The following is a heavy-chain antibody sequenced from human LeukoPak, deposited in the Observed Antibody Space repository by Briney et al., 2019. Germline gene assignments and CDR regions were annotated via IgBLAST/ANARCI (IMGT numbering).Heavy chain of an antibody. V-gene: IGHV4-34*01. J-gene: IGHJ4*02. D-gene: IGHD3-9*01. CDR2: INHSGST. CDR1: DGSFSGYY. Sequence: SETLSLTCAVYDGSFSGYYWSWIRQPPGKGLEWIGEINHSGSTNYNPSLKSRVTISVDTSKNKFSLKLSSAPAADTAVYYCASGVLRYFAWFPHFDYWGQGTLVTVSS. CDR3: ASGVLRYFAWFPHFDY.